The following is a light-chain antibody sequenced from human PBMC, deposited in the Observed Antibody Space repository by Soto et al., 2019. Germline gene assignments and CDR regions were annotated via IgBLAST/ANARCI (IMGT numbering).Light chain of an antibody. Sequence: EILMAQSPGTLSVSPGAGATLSCRASQSVSTNLAWYQQKPGQAPRLLIYGASTRATGIPDRFSGSGSGTEFTLTISSLQSEDFAHYFCQQYNDWPGTFGQGTKVDIK. J-gene: IGKJ1*01. V-gene: IGKV3-15*01. CDR2: GAS. CDR1: QSVSTN. CDR3: QQYNDWPGT.